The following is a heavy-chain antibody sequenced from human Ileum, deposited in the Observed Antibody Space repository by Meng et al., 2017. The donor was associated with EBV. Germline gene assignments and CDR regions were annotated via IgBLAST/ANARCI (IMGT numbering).Heavy chain of an antibody. CDR3: ARVGQWLPIDY. J-gene: IGHJ4*02. CDR1: GVPISSNNF. Sequence: PVQLTLSGALSHRCAVSGVPISSNNFWSWDRQPPGKGLEWIGEIYHSGSTTYNPSLKSRVTMSVDKSKNQFSLNLSSVTAADTAVYYCARVGQWLPIDYWGQGTLVTVSS. CDR2: IYHSGST. V-gene: IGHV4-4*02. D-gene: IGHD6-19*01.